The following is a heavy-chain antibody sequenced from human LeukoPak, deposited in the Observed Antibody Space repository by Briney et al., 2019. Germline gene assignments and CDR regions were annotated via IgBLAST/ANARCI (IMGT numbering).Heavy chain of an antibody. CDR3: ASKSPGIAAAGGDAFDI. CDR2: IIPILGIA. Sequence: SVKVSCKASGGTFSSYAISWVRKAPGQGLEWMGRIIPILGIANYAQKFQGRVTITADKSTSTAYMELSSLRSEDTAVYYCASKSPGIAAAGGDAFDIWGQGTMVTVSS. V-gene: IGHV1-69*04. J-gene: IGHJ3*02. CDR1: GGTFSSYA. D-gene: IGHD6-13*01.